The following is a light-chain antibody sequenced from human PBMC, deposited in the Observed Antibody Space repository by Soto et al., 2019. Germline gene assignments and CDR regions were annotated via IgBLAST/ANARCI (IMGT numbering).Light chain of an antibody. V-gene: IGLV2-14*03. J-gene: IGLJ1*01. CDR3: MSYTTTSSFV. CDR2: DVS. CDR1: RSDIGTYNY. Sequence: QSVLTQPASMSGSPGQSITISCTGTRSDIGTYNYLSWYQQHPGKAPRLVISDVSNRPSGVSNRFSGSKSGNTASLTITGLQSEDEADYYRMSYTTTSSFVFGSGTKLTVL.